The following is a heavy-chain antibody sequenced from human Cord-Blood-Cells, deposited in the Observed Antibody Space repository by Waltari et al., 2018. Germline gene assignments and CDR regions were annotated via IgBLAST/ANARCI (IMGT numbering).Heavy chain of an antibody. V-gene: IGHV3-11*05. CDR2: ISSSSSYT. J-gene: IGHJ4*02. D-gene: IGHD1-1*01. CDR3: ARERGTGDFDY. Sequence: QVQLVESGGGLVKPGGSLRLSCAASGFTFSDYYLSWIRQAPGKGLEWVSYISSSSSYTNYADSVKGRFTISRDNAKNSLYLQMNSLRAEDTAVYYCARERGTGDFDYWGQGTLVTVSS. CDR1: GFTFSDYY.